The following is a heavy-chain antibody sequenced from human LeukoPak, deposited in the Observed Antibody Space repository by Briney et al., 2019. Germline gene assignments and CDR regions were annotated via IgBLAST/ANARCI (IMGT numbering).Heavy chain of an antibody. CDR2: IYYSGTT. D-gene: IGHD3-22*01. CDR1: GGSISSYY. J-gene: IGHJ2*01. CDR3: ARDSRPAHYYDSSGQDWYFDL. Sequence: SETLSLTCTVSGGSISSYYWSWIRQPPGKGLEWIGFIYYSGTTNYDPSLKSRVTISVVSSKNQFSLKLSSVTAADTAVYYCARDSRPAHYYDSSGQDWYFDLWGRGTLVTVSS. V-gene: IGHV4-59*01.